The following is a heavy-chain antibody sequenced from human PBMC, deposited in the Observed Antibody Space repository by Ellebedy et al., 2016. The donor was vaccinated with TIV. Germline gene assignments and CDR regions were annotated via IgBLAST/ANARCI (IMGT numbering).Heavy chain of an antibody. Sequence: GGSLRLSXAASGFTFSDYYMSWIRQAPGKGLEWVSYISSSGSTIYYADSVKGRFTISRDNAKNSLYLQMNSLRAEDTAVYYCARDAEPNWAAVVTDYWGQGTLVTVSS. CDR3: ARDAEPNWAAVVTDY. CDR1: GFTFSDYY. D-gene: IGHD4-23*01. CDR2: ISSSGSTI. J-gene: IGHJ4*02. V-gene: IGHV3-11*01.